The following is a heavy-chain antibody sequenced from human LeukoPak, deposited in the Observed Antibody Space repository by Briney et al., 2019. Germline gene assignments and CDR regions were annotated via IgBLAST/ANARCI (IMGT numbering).Heavy chain of an antibody. J-gene: IGHJ5*02. D-gene: IGHD5-18*01. Sequence: SETLSLTCAVYGGSFSGYYWSWIRQPPGKGLEWIGEINHSGSTNYNPSLKSRVTISVDTSKNQFSLKLSSVTAADTAVYYCARVELGYSYGSNWFDPWGQGTLVTVSS. CDR3: ARVELGYSYGSNWFDP. CDR2: INHSGST. CDR1: GGSFSGYY. V-gene: IGHV4-34*01.